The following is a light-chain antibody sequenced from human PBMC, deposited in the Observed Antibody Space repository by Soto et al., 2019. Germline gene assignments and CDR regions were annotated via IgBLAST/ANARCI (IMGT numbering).Light chain of an antibody. CDR3: QQYASSPT. J-gene: IGKJ5*01. CDR1: QSISSSF. Sequence: TQSVATLSLSPGERAVLSCRASQSISSSFLAWYQQRPGQAPRLILYATSSRATGIPDRFSGSGSGTDFTFTISSLEPEDSAVYFCQQYASSPTFGQGTRLEIK. V-gene: IGKV3-20*01. CDR2: ATS.